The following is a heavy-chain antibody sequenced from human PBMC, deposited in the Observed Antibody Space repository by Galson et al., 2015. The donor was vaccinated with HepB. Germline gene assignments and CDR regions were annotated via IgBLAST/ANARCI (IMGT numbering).Heavy chain of an antibody. CDR1: GGSISSSSYY. CDR2: IYYSGST. CDR3: ASSSGGFYYSEGRGYFDY. D-gene: IGHD2-15*01. J-gene: IGHJ4*02. V-gene: IGHV4-39*01. Sequence: ETLSLTCTVSGGSISSSSYYWGWIRQPPGKGLEWIGSIYYSGSTYYNPSLKSRVTISVDTSKNQFSLKLSSLTAADTAVYYCASSSGGFYYSEGRGYFDYWGQGNLATVSS.